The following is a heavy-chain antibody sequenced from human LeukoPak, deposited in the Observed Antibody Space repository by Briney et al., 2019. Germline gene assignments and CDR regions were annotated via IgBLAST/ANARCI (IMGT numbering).Heavy chain of an antibody. V-gene: IGHV4-4*07. D-gene: IGHD1-26*01. Sequence: PSRSLSLTCTVSSGSISDYYWSWIRQPAGKGLEWIGRIPTRGSTTYNPSLESRVTMSVETSKNQFSLRLSSVTAADTAVYYCARELSRMEWEIFSYDAIDIWGQGTKVTASS. CDR1: SGSISDYY. CDR2: IPTRGST. J-gene: IGHJ3*02. CDR3: ARELSRMEWEIFSYDAIDI.